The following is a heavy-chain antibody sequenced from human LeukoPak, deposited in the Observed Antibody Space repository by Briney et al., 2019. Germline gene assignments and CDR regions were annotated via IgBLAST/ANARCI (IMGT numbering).Heavy chain of an antibody. J-gene: IGHJ4*02. CDR1: GGSFSGYY. V-gene: IGHV4-34*01. Sequence: SETLSLTCAVYGGSFSGYYWSWIRQPPGKGLEWIGEINHSGSTNYNPSLKSQVTISVDTSKNQFSLKLSSVTAADTAVYYCARRGVAARRRFDYWGQGTLVTVSS. CDR3: ARRGVAARRRFDY. D-gene: IGHD6-6*01. CDR2: INHSGST.